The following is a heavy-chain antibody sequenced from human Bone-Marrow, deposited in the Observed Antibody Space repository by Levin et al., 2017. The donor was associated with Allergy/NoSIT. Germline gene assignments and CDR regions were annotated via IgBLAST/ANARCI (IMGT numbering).Heavy chain of an antibody. V-gene: IGHV3-30*18. Sequence: LSLTCAASGFTFSSYGMHWVRQAPGKGLEWVAVISYDGSNKYYADSVKGRFTISRDNSKNTLYLQMNSLRAEDTAVYYCAKDAERYCSSTSCSTYFDYWGQGTLVTVSS. D-gene: IGHD2-2*01. CDR3: AKDAERYCSSTSCSTYFDY. CDR1: GFTFSSYG. CDR2: ISYDGSNK. J-gene: IGHJ4*02.